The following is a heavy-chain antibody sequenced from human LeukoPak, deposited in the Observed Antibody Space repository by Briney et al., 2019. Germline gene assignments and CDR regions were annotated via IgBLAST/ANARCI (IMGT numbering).Heavy chain of an antibody. J-gene: IGHJ4*02. CDR2: IKEDGGEK. D-gene: IGHD6-19*01. CDR3: ATKEPSTSGWSY. Sequence: GGSLRPSCAASGFTFNRDWTAWVRQAPGKGLEWVANIKEDGGEKNYVDSVKGRFTISRDNAVNSVYLQMNDLRAEDTGVYYCATKEPSTSGWSYWGQGTLVTVSS. V-gene: IGHV3-7*01. CDR1: GFTFNRDW.